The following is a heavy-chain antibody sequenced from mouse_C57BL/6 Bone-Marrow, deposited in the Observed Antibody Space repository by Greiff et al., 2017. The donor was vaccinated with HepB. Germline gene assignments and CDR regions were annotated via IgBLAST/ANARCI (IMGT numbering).Heavy chain of an antibody. CDR2: ISDGGSYT. J-gene: IGHJ3*01. CDR1: GFTFSSYA. D-gene: IGHD4-1*01. CDR3: ARDRDWDGGFAY. V-gene: IGHV5-4*01. Sequence: EVHLVESGGGLVKPGGSLKLSCAASGFTFSSYAMSWVRQTPEKRLEWVATISDGGSYTYYPDNVKGRFTISRDNAKNNLYLQMSHLKSEDTAMYYCARDRDWDGGFAYWGQGTLVTVSA.